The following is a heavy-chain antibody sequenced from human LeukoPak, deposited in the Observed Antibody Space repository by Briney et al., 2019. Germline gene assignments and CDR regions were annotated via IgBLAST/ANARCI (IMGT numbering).Heavy chain of an antibody. CDR1: GGSISSGGYY. V-gene: IGHV4-61*08. CDR3: ARGNLYGSGSYDWFDP. D-gene: IGHD3-10*01. Sequence: SETLSLTCTVSGGSISSGGYYWSWIRQHPGKGLEWFGYIYYSGSTNYNPSLKSRVTISVDTSKNQFSLKLSSVTAADTAVYYCARGNLYGSGSYDWFDPWGQGTLVTVSS. CDR2: IYYSGST. J-gene: IGHJ5*02.